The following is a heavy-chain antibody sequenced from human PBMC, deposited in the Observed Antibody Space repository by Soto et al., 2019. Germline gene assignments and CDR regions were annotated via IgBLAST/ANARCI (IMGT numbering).Heavy chain of an antibody. CDR2: ISYGSSYT. CDR3: ARDPNNSSSCWLDP. CDR1: GFTFSDYY. V-gene: IGHV3-11*06. J-gene: IGHJ5*02. D-gene: IGHD3-22*01. Sequence: QVQLVESGGGLVKPGGTLRLSCTGSGFTFSDYYMTWIRQAPGKGLEWVSYISYGSSYTKYADSVKGRFTISRDNAKNSLFLQMNNLRTEDTAIYYCARDPNNSSSCWLDPWGRGALVTVSS.